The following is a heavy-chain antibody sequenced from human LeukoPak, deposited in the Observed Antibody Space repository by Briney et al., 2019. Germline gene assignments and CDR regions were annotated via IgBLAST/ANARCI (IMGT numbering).Heavy chain of an antibody. CDR3: ARHLTHYYYYGVDV. Sequence: PSETLSLTCTVSGGSISSYYWSWIRQPPGKGLEWIGYIYYSGSTNYNPSLKSRVTISVDTSKNQFSLKLSSVTAADTAVYYCARHLTHYYYYGVDVWGQGTTVTASS. D-gene: IGHD2-21*02. J-gene: IGHJ6*02. CDR2: IYYSGST. V-gene: IGHV4-59*08. CDR1: GGSISSYY.